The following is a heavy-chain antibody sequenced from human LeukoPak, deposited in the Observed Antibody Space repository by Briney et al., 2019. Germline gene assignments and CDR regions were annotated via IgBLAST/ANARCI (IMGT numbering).Heavy chain of an antibody. D-gene: IGHD2-15*01. J-gene: IGHJ6*03. CDR3: ARVLRYCSGGNCYSGGLGYMDV. V-gene: IGHV3-23*01. CDR2: ISGSDPGT. CDR1: GFNFRTYA. Sequence: PGGSLRLSCAASGFNFRTYAMSWVRQAPGKGLEWVSAISGSDPGTYHADSVKGRFTISRDNSKNMLFLQMNRLRAEDMAVYYCARVLRYCSGGNCYSGGLGYMDVWGKGTTVTISS.